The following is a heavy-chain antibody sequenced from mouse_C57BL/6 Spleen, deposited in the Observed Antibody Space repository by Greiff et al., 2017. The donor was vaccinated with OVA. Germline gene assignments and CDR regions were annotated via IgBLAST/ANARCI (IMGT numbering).Heavy chain of an antibody. CDR3: ARGSSEDYFDY. V-gene: IGHV1-82*01. J-gene: IGHJ2*01. D-gene: IGHD1-1*01. CDR1: GYAFSSSW. CDR2: IYPGDGDT. Sequence: QVQLKQSGPELVKPGASVKISCKASGYAFSSSWLNWVKQRPGTGLEWIGRIYPGDGDTNYNGKFKGKATLTADKSSSTAYMQLSSLTSEDSAVYFCARGSSEDYFDYWGQGTTLTVSS.